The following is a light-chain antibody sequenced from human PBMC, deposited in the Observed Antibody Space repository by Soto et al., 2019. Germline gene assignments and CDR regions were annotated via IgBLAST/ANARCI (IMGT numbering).Light chain of an antibody. V-gene: IGKV1-27*01. CDR3: QKYNGDPQET. J-gene: IGKJ3*01. Sequence: DIQMTQSPSSLSATVGDRVTITCRASQDISNYLAWHQQKPGKVPKLLIYAASTLQPGVPSRFSGSGSGTDFTLTISSLQPEDVATYYCQKYNGDPQETFGPGTKVAIK. CDR2: AAS. CDR1: QDISNY.